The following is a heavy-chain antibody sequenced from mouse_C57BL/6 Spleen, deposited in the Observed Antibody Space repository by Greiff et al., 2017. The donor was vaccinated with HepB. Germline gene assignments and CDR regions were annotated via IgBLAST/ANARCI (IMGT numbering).Heavy chain of an antibody. J-gene: IGHJ2*01. Sequence: VQLQQSGGGLVKPGGSLKLSCAASGFTFSSYAMSWVRQTPEKRLEWVATISDGGSYTYYPDNVKGRFTISRDNAKNNLYLQMSHLKSEDTAMYYCARDRRISTDYDPAYYFDYGGQGTTLTVSS. CDR1: GFTFSSYA. D-gene: IGHD2-4*01. CDR3: ARDRRISTDYDPAYYFDY. CDR2: ISDGGSYT. V-gene: IGHV5-4*01.